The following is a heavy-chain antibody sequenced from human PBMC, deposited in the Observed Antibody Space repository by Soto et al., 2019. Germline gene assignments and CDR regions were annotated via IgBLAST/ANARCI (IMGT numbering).Heavy chain of an antibody. V-gene: IGHV4-59*01. Sequence: SETLSLTCTVSGGSISSYYWSWIRQPPGKGLEWIGYIYYSGSTNYNPSLKSRVTISVDTSKNQFSLKLSSVTAADTAVYYCARTLIDDFWSGYDAFDIWGQGTMVTVSS. D-gene: IGHD3-3*01. CDR3: ARTLIDDFWSGYDAFDI. CDR2: IYYSGST. CDR1: GGSISSYY. J-gene: IGHJ3*02.